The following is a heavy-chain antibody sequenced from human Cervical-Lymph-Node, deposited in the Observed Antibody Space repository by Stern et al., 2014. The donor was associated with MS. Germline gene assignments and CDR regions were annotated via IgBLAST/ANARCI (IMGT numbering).Heavy chain of an antibody. D-gene: IGHD2-21*02. CDR1: GYTFTGYY. J-gene: IGHJ4*02. CDR3: ARKVEVTGYYGY. Sequence: VQLLESGAEVKKPGASVKVSCKSSGYTFTGYYMHWVRQAPGQGLEWMGWINPKTGGTNYPQKFQGRVTMTRDTSISTAYMELSGLRSDDTALYYCARKVEVTGYYGYWGQGTLVTVSS. V-gene: IGHV1-2*02. CDR2: INPKTGGT.